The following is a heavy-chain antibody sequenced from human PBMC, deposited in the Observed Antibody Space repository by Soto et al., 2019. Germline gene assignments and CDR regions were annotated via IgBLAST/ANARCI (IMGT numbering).Heavy chain of an antibody. CDR3: VRDGTKTLRDWFDP. CDR2: IYATGTT. Sequence: SETLSLTCTVSGASISGFYWSWIRKSAGKRLEWIGRIYATGTTDYNPSLKSRVMMSVDTSKKQFSLKLRSVTAADTAVYYCVRDGTKTLRDWFDPWGQGISVTVSS. D-gene: IGHD1-1*01. V-gene: IGHV4-4*07. CDR1: GASISGFY. J-gene: IGHJ5*02.